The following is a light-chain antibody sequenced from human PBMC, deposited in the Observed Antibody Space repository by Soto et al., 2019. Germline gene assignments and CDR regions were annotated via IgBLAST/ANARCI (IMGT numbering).Light chain of an antibody. J-gene: IGKJ4*01. CDR1: QGISSW. Sequence: DIPMTQSPSSVSASVGDRVTITCRASQGISSWVAWYQQKPGNDTKVLIYAASSLQRGVPSRFSGSGSGTDFTLTISSLQPEDFASYYCPQANSFPLTFGGGTKVEIK. V-gene: IGKV1D-12*01. CDR3: PQANSFPLT. CDR2: AAS.